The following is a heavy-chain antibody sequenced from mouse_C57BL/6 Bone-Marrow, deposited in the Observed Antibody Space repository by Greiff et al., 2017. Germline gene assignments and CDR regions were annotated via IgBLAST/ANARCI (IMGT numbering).Heavy chain of an antibody. CDR1: GYSFTGYY. J-gene: IGHJ2*01. Sequence: VQLQQSGPELVKPGASVKISCKASGYSFTGYYMNWVKQSPEKSLEWIGEINPSTGGTTYNQKFKAKATLTVDKSSSTAYMQLKSLTSEDSAVYYCARKGVDPYYFDYWGQGTTLTVSS. V-gene: IGHV1-42*01. CDR3: ARKGVDPYYFDY. CDR2: INPSTGGT. D-gene: IGHD1-1*02.